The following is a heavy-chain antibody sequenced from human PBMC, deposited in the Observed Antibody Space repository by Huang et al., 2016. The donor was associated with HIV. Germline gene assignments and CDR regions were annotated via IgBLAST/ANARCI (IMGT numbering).Heavy chain of an antibody. Sequence: EEQLVESGGGLVQPGGSLRLSCAASGFSFSSCNMNWVRQAPGKGLDWRSYISETGSVITYADSVKGRFTVSRDNAKNSLYLQMDSLRAEDTAVYYCARGYSSSWLYNWGQGTLVTVSS. J-gene: IGHJ4*02. CDR3: ARGYSSSWLYN. V-gene: IGHV3-48*01. CDR1: GFSFSSCN. D-gene: IGHD6-13*01. CDR2: ISETGSVI.